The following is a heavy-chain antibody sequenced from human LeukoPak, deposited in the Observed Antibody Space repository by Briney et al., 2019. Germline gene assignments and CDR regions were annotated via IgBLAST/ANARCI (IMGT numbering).Heavy chain of an antibody. CDR2: ISGSGGST. CDR3: ANQRASSSWHYFDY. D-gene: IGHD6-13*01. Sequence: PGGSLRLSCAASGFTFSSYAMSWVRQAPGKGLEWVSAISGSGGSTYYADSVKGRFTISRDNSKNTLYLQMNSLRAEDTAVHYCANQRASSSWHYFDYWGQGTLVTVSS. CDR1: GFTFSSYA. J-gene: IGHJ4*02. V-gene: IGHV3-23*01.